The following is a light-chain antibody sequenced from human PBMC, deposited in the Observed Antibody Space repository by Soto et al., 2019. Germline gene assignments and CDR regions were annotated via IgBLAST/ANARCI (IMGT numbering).Light chain of an antibody. CDR3: QHWS. CDR1: QTINRW. CDR2: KAS. Sequence: DIQMTQSPSTQSASVGDRVTITCRASQTINRWLAWYQQKPGEVPKLLIYKASVLESGVPSRFSGSGSGTEFTLTISRLQPEDVATYYCQHWSFGQGTKVDIK. J-gene: IGKJ1*01. V-gene: IGKV1-5*03.